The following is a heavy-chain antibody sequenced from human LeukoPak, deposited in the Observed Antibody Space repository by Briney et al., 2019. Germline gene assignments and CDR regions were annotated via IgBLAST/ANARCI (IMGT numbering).Heavy chain of an antibody. CDR2: IITTFGAA. CDR1: GCTFSSYA. J-gene: IGHJ4*02. CDR3: ARAGYPSSTRSYYFDY. Sequence: SVKVSCKASGCTFSSYAINWVRQAPGQGLEWMGGIITTFGAANYAQKFQGRVTITTDKSTSTAYMELSRLRSDDTAVYYCARAGYPSSTRSYYFDYWGQGTLVTVSS. V-gene: IGHV1-69*05. D-gene: IGHD6-6*01.